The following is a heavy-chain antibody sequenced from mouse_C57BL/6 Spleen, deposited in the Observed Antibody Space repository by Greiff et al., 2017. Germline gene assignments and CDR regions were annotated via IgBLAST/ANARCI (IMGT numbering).Heavy chain of an antibody. CDR2: ISSGGDYI. CDR3: TRDREGFAY. V-gene: IGHV5-9-1*02. J-gene: IGHJ3*01. CDR1: GFTFSSYA. Sequence: EVKLMESGEGLVKPGGSLKLSCAASGFTFSSYAMSWVRQTPEKRLEWVAYISSGGDYIYYADTVKGRFTISSDNARNTLYLQMSSLKSEDTAMYYCTRDREGFAYWGQGTLVTVSA.